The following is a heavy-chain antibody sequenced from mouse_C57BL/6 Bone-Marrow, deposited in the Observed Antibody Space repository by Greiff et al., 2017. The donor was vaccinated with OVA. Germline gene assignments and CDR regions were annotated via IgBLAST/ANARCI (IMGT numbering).Heavy chain of an antibody. CDR1: GYTFTDYY. Sequence: QVHVKQSGPELVKPGASVKISCKASGYTFTDYYINWVKQRPGQGLEWIGWIFPGSGSTYYNEKFKGKATLTVDKSSSTAYMLLSSLTSEDSAVYFCARDLLYYYGSSYKLTGTDFDYWGQGTTLTVSS. CDR2: IFPGSGST. D-gene: IGHD1-1*01. CDR3: ARDLLYYYGSSYKLTGTDFDY. J-gene: IGHJ2*01. V-gene: IGHV1-75*01.